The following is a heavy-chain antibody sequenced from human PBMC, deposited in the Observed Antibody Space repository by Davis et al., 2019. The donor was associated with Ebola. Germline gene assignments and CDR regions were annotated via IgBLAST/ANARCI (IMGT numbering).Heavy chain of an antibody. CDR2: IYYSGST. D-gene: IGHD6-13*01. CDR3: ARDKSIAAAVGWFDP. J-gene: IGHJ5*02. V-gene: IGHV4-59*01. CDR1: GGSISSYY. Sequence: PSETLSLTCTVSGGSISSYYWSWIRQPPGKGLEWIGYIYYSGSTNYNPSLKSRVTISVDTSKNQFSLKLSSVTAADTAVYYCARDKSIAAAVGWFDPWGQGTLVTVSS.